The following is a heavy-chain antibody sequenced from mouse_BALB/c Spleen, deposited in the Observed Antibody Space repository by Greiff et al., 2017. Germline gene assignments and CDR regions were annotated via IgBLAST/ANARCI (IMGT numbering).Heavy chain of an antibody. V-gene: IGHV5-6-5*01. CDR1: GFTFSSYA. Sequence: EVQLVESGGGLVKPGGSLKLSCAASGFTFSSYAMSWVRQTPEKRLEWVASISSGGSTYYPDSVKGRFTISRDNARNILYLQMSSLRSEDTAMYYCARGDYGNLFDYWGQGTTLTVSS. D-gene: IGHD2-1*01. J-gene: IGHJ2*01. CDR3: ARGDYGNLFDY. CDR2: ISSGGST.